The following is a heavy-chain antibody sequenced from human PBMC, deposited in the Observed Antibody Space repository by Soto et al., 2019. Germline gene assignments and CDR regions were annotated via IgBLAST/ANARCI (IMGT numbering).Heavy chain of an antibody. D-gene: IGHD6-19*01. V-gene: IGHV6-1*01. CDR1: GDSVSSNTAA. CDR3: ARGVAGSGFDL. Sequence: SQTLSLTCAISGDSVSSNTAAWNWIRSSPSRGLECLGRTYYRSNWRHDYAVSVKSRITVNADTSKNHFSLQLNSVTPDDTAVYYCARGVAGSGFDLWGQGTLVNVSS. J-gene: IGHJ4*02. CDR2: TYYRSNWRH.